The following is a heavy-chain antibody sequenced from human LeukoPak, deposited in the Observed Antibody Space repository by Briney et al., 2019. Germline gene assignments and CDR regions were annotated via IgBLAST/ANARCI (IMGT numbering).Heavy chain of an antibody. CDR1: GYTFTGYY. J-gene: IGHJ4*02. D-gene: IGHD4-17*01. CDR2: INPNSGGT. V-gene: IGHV1-2*02. Sequence: ASVKVSCKASGYTFTGYYMHWVRQAPGRGLEWMGWINPNSGGTNYAQKFQGRVTMTRDTSISTAYMELSRLRSDDTAVYYCARARGDDYGDYGALGYWGQGTLVTVSS. CDR3: ARARGDDYGDYGALGY.